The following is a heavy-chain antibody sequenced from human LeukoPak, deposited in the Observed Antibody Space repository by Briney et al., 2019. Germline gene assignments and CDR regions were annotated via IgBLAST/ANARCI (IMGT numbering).Heavy chain of an antibody. CDR2: IYYSGST. Sequence: SETLSLTCTVSGGSISSYYWSWIRQPPGKGLEWIGYIYYSGSTNYNPSLRSRVTISVDTSKNQFSLKLSSVTAADTAVYYCASRGFGGDPDYWGQGTLVTVSS. J-gene: IGHJ4*02. CDR3: ASRGFGGDPDY. CDR1: GGSISSYY. V-gene: IGHV4-59*08. D-gene: IGHD3-16*01.